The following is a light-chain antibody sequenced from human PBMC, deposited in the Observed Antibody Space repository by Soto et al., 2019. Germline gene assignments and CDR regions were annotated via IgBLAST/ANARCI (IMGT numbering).Light chain of an antibody. J-gene: IGLJ3*02. CDR1: SSNIGNNY. CDR2: RNN. Sequence: VLTQPPSASGTPGQRVTISCSGSSSNIGNNYVFWYQMVPGTAPKLLIYRNNQRPSGVPDRFSGSRSGTSASLAISGLRSEDEADYYCAAWDDSLSGRGVFGGGTKLTVL. V-gene: IGLV1-47*01. CDR3: AAWDDSLSGRGV.